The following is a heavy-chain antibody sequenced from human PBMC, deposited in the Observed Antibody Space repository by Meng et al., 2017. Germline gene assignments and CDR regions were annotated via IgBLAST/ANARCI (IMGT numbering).Heavy chain of an antibody. V-gene: IGHV1-2*06. CDR3: ARDRGSGWSKGA. J-gene: IGHJ5*02. CDR1: GYTFTGYY. Sequence: QVQLVQSGAEVKKPGASVKVSCKASGYTFTGYYMHWVRQAPGQGLEWMGRINPNSGGTDYAQKFQGRVTATRDTSITTAYMELSRLRSDDTAVYYCARDRGSGWSKGAWGQGTLVTVSS. D-gene: IGHD6-19*01. CDR2: INPNSGGT.